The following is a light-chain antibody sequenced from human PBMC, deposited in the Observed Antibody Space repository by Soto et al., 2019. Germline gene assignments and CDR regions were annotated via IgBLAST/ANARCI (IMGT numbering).Light chain of an antibody. J-gene: IGLJ7*01. V-gene: IGLV2-11*01. CDR3: CSYAGNYTFV. CDR2: AVS. CDR1: SSDVCGYNY. Sequence: QSALTQPRSVSGSPGQSVTISCTGTSSDVCGYNYVSWYQQHPGKAPKLMIYAVSKRPSGVPDRFSGSKSGNTASLTISGLQAEDEADYYCCSYAGNYTFVFGGGSQLTVL.